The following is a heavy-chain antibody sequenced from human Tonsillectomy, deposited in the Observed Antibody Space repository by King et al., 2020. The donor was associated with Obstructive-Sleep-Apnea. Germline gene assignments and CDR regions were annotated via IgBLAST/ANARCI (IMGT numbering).Heavy chain of an antibody. CDR1: GDSFSSYH. Sequence: VQLVESGAEVMKPGASVKVSCRASGDSFSSYHIHWLRQAPGQGLEWLGGINFYYGGTSYPQNFQGRVTMTRDTSTITAYMDMTRLTSDDTAVYYCVGEKSGSYRFDYWGQGTLVTVSS. J-gene: IGHJ4*02. V-gene: IGHV1-2*02. CDR3: VGEKSGSYRFDY. D-gene: IGHD3-22*01. CDR2: INFYYGGT.